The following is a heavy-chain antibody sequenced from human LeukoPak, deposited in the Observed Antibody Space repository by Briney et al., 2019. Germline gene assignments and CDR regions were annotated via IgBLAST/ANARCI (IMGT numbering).Heavy chain of an antibody. D-gene: IGHD3-22*01. J-gene: IGHJ3*02. CDR3: ARSERIIMILGGAFDI. CDR1: GDSISRYY. V-gene: IGHV4-59*08. Sequence: SETLSLTCTVSGDSISRYYWSWIRQPPGKGLEWIGYIYYSGSTNYSPSLKSRVTISVDTSKNQFSLKLSSVTAADTAVYYCARSERIIMILGGAFDIWGQGTVVTVSS. CDR2: IYYSGST.